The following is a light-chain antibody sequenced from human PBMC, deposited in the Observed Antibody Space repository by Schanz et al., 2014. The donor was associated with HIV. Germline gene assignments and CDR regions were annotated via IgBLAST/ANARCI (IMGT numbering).Light chain of an antibody. CDR2: DVS. CDR3: CSYGVTTTSHYV. J-gene: IGLJ1*01. V-gene: IGLV2-14*03. Sequence: QSALTQPASLSGSPGQSITISCTGTSIDVGGYDYVSWYQKHPDKAPRLIIYDVSNRPSGVSSRFSGSKSGNTASLTISGLQAEDEADYYCCSYGVTTTSHYVFGTGTKLTVL. CDR1: SIDVGGYDY.